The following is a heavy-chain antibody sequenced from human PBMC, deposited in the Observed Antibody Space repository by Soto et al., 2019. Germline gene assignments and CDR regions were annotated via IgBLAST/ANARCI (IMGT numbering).Heavy chain of an antibody. Sequence: SETLSLTCTVSGGSISSYYWSWIRQPPGKGLEWIGYIYYSGSTNYNPSLKSRVTISVDTSKNQFSLKLSSVTAADTAVYYCARSNLEYSSSSALDYWGQGTLVTVSS. CDR2: IYYSGST. J-gene: IGHJ4*02. CDR3: ARSNLEYSSSSALDY. V-gene: IGHV4-59*08. CDR1: GGSISSYY. D-gene: IGHD6-6*01.